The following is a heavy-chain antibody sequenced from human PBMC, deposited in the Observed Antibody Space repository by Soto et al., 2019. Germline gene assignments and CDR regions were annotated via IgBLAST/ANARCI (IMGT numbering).Heavy chain of an antibody. D-gene: IGHD6-13*01. CDR1: GFTFSDYY. V-gene: IGHV3-11*06. J-gene: IGHJ4*02. CDR2: ISGASDSI. Sequence: WGSLRLSCAASGFTFSDYYMSWIRQVPGKGLEWVAYISGASDSIPYADSVKGRFTISRDNAKNSLYLQMNSLRAEDTAVYYCARVAVLAAAGTTDYWGQGALVTVSS. CDR3: ARVAVLAAAGTTDY.